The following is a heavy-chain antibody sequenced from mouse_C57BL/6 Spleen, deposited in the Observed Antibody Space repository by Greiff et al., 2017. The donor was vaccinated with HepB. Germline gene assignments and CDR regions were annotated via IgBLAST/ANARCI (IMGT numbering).Heavy chain of an antibody. CDR3: ARHDFYYGTDWYFDV. D-gene: IGHD1-1*01. Sequence: EVQRVESGGGLVQPGGSLKLSCAASGFTFSDYYMYWVRQTPEKRLEWVAYISNGGGSTYYPDTVKGRFTISRDNAKNTLYLQMSRLKSEDTAMYYGARHDFYYGTDWYFDVWGTGTTVTVSS. CDR2: ISNGGGST. CDR1: GFTFSDYY. V-gene: IGHV5-12*01. J-gene: IGHJ1*03.